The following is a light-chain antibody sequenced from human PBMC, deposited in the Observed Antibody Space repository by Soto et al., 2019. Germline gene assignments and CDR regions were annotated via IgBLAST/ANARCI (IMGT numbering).Light chain of an antibody. CDR3: QQYGSSPLT. CDR2: DAS. V-gene: IGKV3D-20*01. CDR1: QSLSSSY. J-gene: IGKJ4*01. Sequence: EIVLTQSPATLSLSPWERATLSCGASQSLSSSYLAWYQQKPGLAPRLLIYDASSRATGIPDRFSGSGSGTDFTLTIIRLDPEDFAVDYCQQYGSSPLTFGGGTKVEIK.